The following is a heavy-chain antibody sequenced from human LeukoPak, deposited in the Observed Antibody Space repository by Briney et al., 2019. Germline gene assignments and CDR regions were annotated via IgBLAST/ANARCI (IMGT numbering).Heavy chain of an antibody. CDR1: GFTFSSYW. CDR3: KSGGAAPGSFDY. Sequence: GGSLRLSCAASGFTFSSYWMSWMRQAPGKGLEWVANIKYDGNEEYYVDSVRRRFTISRDNAKNSLYLQLNSLRVEDTAVYYCKSGGAAPGSFDYWGQGTLVTVSP. J-gene: IGHJ4*02. V-gene: IGHV3-7*01. D-gene: IGHD1-1*01. CDR2: IKYDGNEE.